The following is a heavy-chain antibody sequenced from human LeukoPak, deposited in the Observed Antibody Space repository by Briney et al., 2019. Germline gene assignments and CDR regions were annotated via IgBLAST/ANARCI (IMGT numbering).Heavy chain of an antibody. V-gene: IGHV3-30*18. CDR1: GFTFSSYG. Sequence: PGRSLRLSCAASGFTFSSYGMHWVRQAPGKGLEWVAVISYDGSNKYYADSVKGRFTISRDNSKNTLYLQMNSLRAEDTAVYYCAKEPIPHYYGSGSSNRVNYYYYYGMDVWGQGTTVTVSS. CDR2: ISYDGSNK. J-gene: IGHJ6*02. D-gene: IGHD3-10*01. CDR3: AKEPIPHYYGSGSSNRVNYYYYYGMDV.